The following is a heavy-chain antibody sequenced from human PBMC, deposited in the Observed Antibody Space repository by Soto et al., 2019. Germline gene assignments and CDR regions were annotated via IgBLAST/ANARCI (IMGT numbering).Heavy chain of an antibody. CDR2: ISHTGTT. CDR1: GDSITSSYW. J-gene: IGHJ3*02. V-gene: IGHV4-4*02. D-gene: IGHD3-10*01. Sequence: SETLSLTCTVSGDSITSSYWWSWVRQPPGRGLEWIGKISHTGTTYYNPSLESRITISVEKSKNQFSLKLTSVTAADTGVYYCASKFGELLADAFDIWGQGTEVTVSS. CDR3: ASKFGELLADAFDI.